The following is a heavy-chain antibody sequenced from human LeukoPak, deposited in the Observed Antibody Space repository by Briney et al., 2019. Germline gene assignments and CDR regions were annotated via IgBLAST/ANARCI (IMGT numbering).Heavy chain of an antibody. V-gene: IGHV4-59*12. CDR1: GGSISDYY. CDR3: ARDTDGQLVRGYAFDI. D-gene: IGHD6-6*01. J-gene: IGHJ3*02. Sequence: SETLSLTCTVSGGSISDYYWSWIRQPPGKGLEWIGYIYHSGSTYYNPSLKSRVTISVDRSKNQFSLKLSSVTAADTAVYYCARDTDGQLVRGYAFDIWGQGTMVTVSS. CDR2: IYHSGST.